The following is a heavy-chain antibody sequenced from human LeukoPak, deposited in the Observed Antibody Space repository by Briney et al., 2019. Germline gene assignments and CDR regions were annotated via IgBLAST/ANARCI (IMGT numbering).Heavy chain of an antibody. J-gene: IGHJ3*02. CDR2: IYYSGRT. CDR3: ARSCLIVDIVATIRARLGGNAFDI. Sequence: SETLSLTCTVSGYSISSGYYWGWIRPPPGKGLEWIGSIYYSGRTQYNPSLKSRVTISVDTSKNQFSLKLSSVTAADTAVYYCARSCLIVDIVATIRARLGGNAFDIWGQGTMVIVSS. D-gene: IGHD5-12*01. V-gene: IGHV4-38-2*02. CDR1: GYSISSGYY.